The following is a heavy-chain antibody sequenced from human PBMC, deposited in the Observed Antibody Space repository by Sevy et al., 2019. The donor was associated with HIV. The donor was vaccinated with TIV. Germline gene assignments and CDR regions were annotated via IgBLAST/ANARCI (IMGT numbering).Heavy chain of an antibody. V-gene: IGHV1-2*06. CDR1: GYTFTGYY. CDR2: INPNSGGT. D-gene: IGHD5-12*01. J-gene: IGHJ4*02. Sequence: ASVKVSCKASGYTFTGYYMHWVRQAPGQGLEWMGRINPNSGGTNYAQKFQGRVTMTRDTSISTAYMELSRLRSDDTAVYYCARDCAGYVGSPLDYWGQGTLVTVSS. CDR3: ARDCAGYVGSPLDY.